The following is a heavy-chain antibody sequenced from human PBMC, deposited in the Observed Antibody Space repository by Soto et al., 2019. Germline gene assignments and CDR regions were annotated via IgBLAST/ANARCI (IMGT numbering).Heavy chain of an antibody. D-gene: IGHD2-2*01. CDR1: GYTFTSYD. CDR2: MNPNSGNT. V-gene: IGHV1-8*01. Sequence: QVQLVQSGAEVKKPGASLKVSCKASGYTFTSYDINWVRQATGQGLERMGWMNPNSGNTGYAQKFQGRVTMTRNTPISTAYMELSSPRSEDTAVYYCARGEYCSSTSCYEFDPWGQGTLVTVSS. J-gene: IGHJ5*02. CDR3: ARGEYCSSTSCYEFDP.